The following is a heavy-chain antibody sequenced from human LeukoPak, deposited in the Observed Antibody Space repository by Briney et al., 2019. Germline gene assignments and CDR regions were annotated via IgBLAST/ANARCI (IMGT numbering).Heavy chain of an antibody. CDR2: INHSGST. D-gene: IGHD4-11*01. CDR1: GGSFSGYY. CDR3: ARGLSGLATVTDRYYFDY. J-gene: IGHJ4*02. V-gene: IGHV4-34*01. Sequence: PSATLSLTCAVYGGSFSGYYWSWIRQPPGKGLEWIGEINHSGSTNYNPSLKSRVTISVDTSKNQFSLKLSSVTAADTAAYSCARGLSGLATVTDRYYFDYWGQGTLVTVSS.